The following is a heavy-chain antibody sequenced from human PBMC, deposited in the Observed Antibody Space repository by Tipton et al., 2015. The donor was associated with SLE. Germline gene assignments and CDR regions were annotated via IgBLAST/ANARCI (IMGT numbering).Heavy chain of an antibody. CDR1: GGSIMNTHYS. V-gene: IGHV4-39*07. CDR2: MYFSGNT. J-gene: IGHJ4*02. D-gene: IGHD6-19*01. Sequence: TLSLTCTVSGGSIMNTHYSWGWVRQPPGKGLDWIGTMYFSGNTYYNPSLKSRVAISLDTSKNQLSLNLSSVTAADTAVYYCARQAHDTGWSEHVDHWGQATLVAVSS. CDR3: ARQAHDTGWSEHVDH.